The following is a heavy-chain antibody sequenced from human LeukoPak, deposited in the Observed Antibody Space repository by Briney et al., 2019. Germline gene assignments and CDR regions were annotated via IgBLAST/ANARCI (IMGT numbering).Heavy chain of an antibody. V-gene: IGHV1-8*01. CDR3: ARVPSSSSWLYYYYYMDV. CDR2: MNPNSGNT. Sequence: ASVKVSCKASGYTFTSYDINWVRQAPGQGLEWMGWMNPNSGNTGYAQKFQGRVTITRNTSISTAYMELSSLRSEDTAVYYCARVPSSSSWLYYYYYMDVWGKGTTVTVSS. D-gene: IGHD6-13*01. J-gene: IGHJ6*03. CDR1: GYTFTSYD.